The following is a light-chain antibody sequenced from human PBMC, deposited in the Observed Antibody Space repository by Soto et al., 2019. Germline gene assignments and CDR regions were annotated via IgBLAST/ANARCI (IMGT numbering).Light chain of an antibody. CDR3: QQYNSYSWT. V-gene: IGKV1-5*01. J-gene: IGKJ1*01. CDR2: DAS. Sequence: DIQMTQSPSTLSASVGDRVTITCRASQSISSWLAWYQQKPGKAPKLLIYDASSLESGVPSRFXXXGSGXXXXXXXXXXXXXXFATYYCQQYNSYSWTFGQGTKVEIK. CDR1: QSISSW.